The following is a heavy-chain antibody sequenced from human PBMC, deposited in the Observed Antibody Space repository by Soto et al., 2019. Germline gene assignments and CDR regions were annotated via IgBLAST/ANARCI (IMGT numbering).Heavy chain of an antibody. Sequence: QVQLVQSGAEVKKPGASVKVSCKASGYTFTSYGISWVRQAPGQGLEWMGWISAYNGNTNYAQKLQGRVTMTTDTSTSTAYMERRSLRSDDTAVYYCARDPYCSSTCCRGRPAGHYGMGVWGQGTTLTVSS. D-gene: IGHD2-2*01. J-gene: IGHJ6*02. CDR3: ARDPYCSSTCCRGRPAGHYGMGV. CDR1: GYTFTSYG. CDR2: ISAYNGNT. V-gene: IGHV1-18*01.